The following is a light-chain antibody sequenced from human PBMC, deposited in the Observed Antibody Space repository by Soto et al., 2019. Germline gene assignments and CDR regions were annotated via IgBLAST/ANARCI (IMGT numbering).Light chain of an antibody. CDR3: QQYGSSPST. V-gene: IGKV3-11*01. J-gene: IGKJ1*01. Sequence: EIVLTQSPATLSVSPGERATLSSRASQSGSSYLAWYQQKPGQAPRLIIYEASTRATGIPARFSGSGSGTDFTLTITSLEPEDFAVYYCQQYGSSPSTFGQGTKVDIK. CDR1: QSGSSY. CDR2: EAS.